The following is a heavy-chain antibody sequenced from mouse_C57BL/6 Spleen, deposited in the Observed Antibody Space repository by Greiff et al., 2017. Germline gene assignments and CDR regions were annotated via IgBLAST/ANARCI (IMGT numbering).Heavy chain of an antibody. J-gene: IGHJ2*01. Sequence: QVQLQQPGAELVRPGSSVKLSCKASGYTFTSYWMHWVKQRPIQGLEWIGNIDPSDSETHYNQKFKDKATLTVDKSSSTAYMQLSSLTSEDSAVYCCARDDGYLYYFDYWGQGTTLTVSS. CDR1: GYTFTSYW. V-gene: IGHV1-52*01. CDR3: ARDDGYLYYFDY. D-gene: IGHD2-3*01. CDR2: IDPSDSET.